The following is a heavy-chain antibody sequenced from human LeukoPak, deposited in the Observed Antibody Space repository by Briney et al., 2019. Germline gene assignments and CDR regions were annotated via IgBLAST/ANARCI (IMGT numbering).Heavy chain of an antibody. CDR3: ARGWWYYGSGSRFDI. Sequence: SETLSLTCAVYGGSFSGYYWSWIRQPPGKGLEWIGEINHSGSTNYNPSLKSRVTISVDTSKNQFSLKLSSVTAADTAVYYCARGWWYYGSGSRFDIWGQGTMVTVSS. CDR1: GGSFSGYY. D-gene: IGHD3-10*01. CDR2: INHSGST. J-gene: IGHJ3*02. V-gene: IGHV4-34*01.